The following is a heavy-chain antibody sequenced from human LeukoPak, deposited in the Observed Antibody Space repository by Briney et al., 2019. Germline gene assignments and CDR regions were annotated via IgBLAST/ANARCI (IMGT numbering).Heavy chain of an antibody. D-gene: IGHD2-2*01. V-gene: IGHV1-2*02. CDR2: INPNGGGT. J-gene: IGHJ4*02. Sequence: GASVKVSCKASGYTFTDYYLHWVRQAPGQGLEWMGWINPNGGGTNYAQTFQGRVTMTRDTSITTAYLELSRLRSDDTAVYYCARIGSSHYFDFWGQGTLVTVSS. CDR3: ARIGSSHYFDF. CDR1: GYTFTDYY.